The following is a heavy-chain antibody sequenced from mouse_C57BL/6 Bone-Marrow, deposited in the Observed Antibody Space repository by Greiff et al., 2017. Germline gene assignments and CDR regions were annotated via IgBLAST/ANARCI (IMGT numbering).Heavy chain of an antibody. CDR3: TRGGYSWFAY. J-gene: IGHJ3*01. Sequence: QVQLQQSGAELVRPGASVTLSCKASGYTFTDYEMHWVKQTPVHGLAWIGAIDPATGGTAYNQKFKGKAILTADKSSSTAYMELRSLTSEASAVYYCTRGGYSWFAYWGQGTLVTVSA. V-gene: IGHV1-15*01. CDR1: GYTFTDYE. CDR2: IDPATGGT.